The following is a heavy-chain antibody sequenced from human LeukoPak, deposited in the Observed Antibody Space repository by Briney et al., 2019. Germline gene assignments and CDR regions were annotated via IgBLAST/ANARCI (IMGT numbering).Heavy chain of an antibody. J-gene: IGHJ4*02. Sequence: PGGSLRLSCVATGLTFSSYEMNWVRQAPGKGLECISYIGGTGSDIYYADAVKGRFTISRDNARNSLYLQMNSLRAEDTAVYYCASPRSSGYHYWGQGTLVTVSS. D-gene: IGHD3-22*01. CDR2: IGGTGSDI. CDR3: ASPRSSGYHY. V-gene: IGHV3-48*03. CDR1: GLTFSSYE.